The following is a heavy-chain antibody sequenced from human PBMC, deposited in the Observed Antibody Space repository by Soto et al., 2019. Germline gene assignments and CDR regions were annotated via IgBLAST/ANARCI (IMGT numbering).Heavy chain of an antibody. CDR1: GGSISSGGYY. V-gene: IGHV4-31*03. CDR3: ARNPYERWLQSGAFDI. Sequence: QVQLQESGPGLVKPSQTLSLTCTVSGGSISSGGYYWSWIRQHPGKGLEWIGYIYYSGSTYYNPSLKSRVTISVDTSNNQFSLKLSSVTAADTAVYYCARNPYERWLQSGAFDIWGQGTMVTVSS. CDR2: IYYSGST. D-gene: IGHD1-26*01. J-gene: IGHJ3*02.